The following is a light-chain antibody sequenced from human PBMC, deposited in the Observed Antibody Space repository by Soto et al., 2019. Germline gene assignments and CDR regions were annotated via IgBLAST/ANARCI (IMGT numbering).Light chain of an antibody. CDR1: QTITTF. CDR3: QQTYSPPHT. CDR2: AAS. V-gene: IGKV1-39*01. Sequence: DIQMTQSPSSLSASVGDRVTITCRASQTITTFLNWYHQKPGQAPKLLIYAASTLKSGVPSRFSASGSGTDFTLTISSLQPEDFGTYYCQQTYSPPHTFGGGARVEIK. J-gene: IGKJ4*01.